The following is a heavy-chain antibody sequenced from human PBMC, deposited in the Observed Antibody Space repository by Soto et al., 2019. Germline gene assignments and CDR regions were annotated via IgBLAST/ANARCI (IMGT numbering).Heavy chain of an antibody. J-gene: IGHJ4*02. CDR3: RRGTRPSSVGEGAG. V-gene: IGHV3-74*01. CDR2: ISDDGART. CDR1: GFVLAMYW. Sequence: GWSLKTSCSAYGFVLAMYWMHWVRQTPGAGPEWVSRISDDGARTDYADSVKGRFTISRDNAKNSLYLQMNSLRAEDTAVYYGRRGTRPSSVGEGAGWGLGALVTVAS. D-gene: IGHD1-26*01.